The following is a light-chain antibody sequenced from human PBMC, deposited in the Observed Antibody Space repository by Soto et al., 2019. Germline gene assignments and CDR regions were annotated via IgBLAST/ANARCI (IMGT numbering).Light chain of an antibody. J-gene: IGKJ2*01. CDR2: QVS. CDR1: QGLVHSDGRTY. Sequence: DIVLTQTPLSSPVTLGQPASISCRSSQGLVHSDGRTYLSWFHQRPGQPPRLLIHQVSNRLSGVPDRFSGSGAGTDFTLKISRVEAEDVGIYFCMQATQYRPYTFGQGTKLEI. CDR3: MQATQYRPYT. V-gene: IGKV2-24*01.